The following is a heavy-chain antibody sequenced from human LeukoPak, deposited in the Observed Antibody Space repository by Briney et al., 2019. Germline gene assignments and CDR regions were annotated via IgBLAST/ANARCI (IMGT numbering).Heavy chain of an antibody. J-gene: IGHJ4*02. V-gene: IGHV3-48*01. CDR1: GFTFSYYG. D-gene: IGHD5-12*01. CDR2: ISSSSNSI. CDR3: AKDTGSGYDYFSYYFDY. Sequence: GGSLRLSCTASGFTFSYYGIDWVRQAPGKGLDWVSYISSSSNSIYYADSVKGRFTISRDNSKNTLYLQMHSLRAEDTAVYYCAKDTGSGYDYFSYYFDYWGQGTLVTVSS.